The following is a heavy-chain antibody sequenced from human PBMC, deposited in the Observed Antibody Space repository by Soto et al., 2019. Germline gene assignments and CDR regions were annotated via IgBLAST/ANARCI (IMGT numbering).Heavy chain of an antibody. CDR3: ARGELRDFDWLPNNNWFDP. J-gene: IGHJ5*02. CDR1: GGSISSSSYY. CDR2: IYYSGST. V-gene: IGHV4-39*01. D-gene: IGHD3-9*01. Sequence: QLQLPESGPGLVKPSETLSLTCTVSGGSISSSSYYWGWIRQPPGKGLEWIGSIYYSGSTYYNPSLMSRVTISVDTSNTPCSRKLSSVTASDTAVYYCARGELRDFDWLPNNNWFDPWGQGTLDTVSS.